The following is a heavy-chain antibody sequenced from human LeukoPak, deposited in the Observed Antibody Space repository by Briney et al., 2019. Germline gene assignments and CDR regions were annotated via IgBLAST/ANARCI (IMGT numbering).Heavy chain of an antibody. D-gene: IGHD6-13*01. Sequence: HPGGSLRHSCAAYGFTFNKLWMRWVRQTRGKGLEWVANIKENGTKKYYVDSVNVRFTISRDNAENSLYLQMNSLRAEDTAVYYCARDAAGYDPWGQGTLVTVSS. CDR2: IKENGTKK. V-gene: IGHV3-7*01. J-gene: IGHJ5*02. CDR3: ARDAAGYDP. CDR1: GFTFNKLW.